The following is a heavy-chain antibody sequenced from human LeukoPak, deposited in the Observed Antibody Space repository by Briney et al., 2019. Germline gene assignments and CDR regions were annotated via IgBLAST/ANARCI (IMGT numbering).Heavy chain of an antibody. CDR2: ISSSSSYI. J-gene: IGHJ4*02. CDR3: AREVHGSGSYAN. Sequence: PGGSLRLSCAASGFTFSSYSMNWVRQAPGKGLEWVSSISSSSSYIYYADSVKGRFTISRDNAKNSLYLQMNSLRAEDTAVYYCAREVHGSGSYANWGQGTLVTVSS. D-gene: IGHD3-10*01. CDR1: GFTFSSYS. V-gene: IGHV3-21*01.